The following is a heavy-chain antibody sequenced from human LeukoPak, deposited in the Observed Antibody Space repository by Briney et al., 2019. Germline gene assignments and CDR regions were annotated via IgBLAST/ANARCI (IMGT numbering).Heavy chain of an antibody. D-gene: IGHD6-25*01. V-gene: IGHV3-21*01. J-gene: IGHJ3*02. CDR2: ISSSSSYI. CDR1: GFTFSSYS. CDR3: ARPSIAAGNGAFDI. Sequence: PGGSLRLSCAASGFTFSSYSMNWVRQAPGKGLEWVSSISSSSSYIYYADSVKGRFTISRGNAKNSLYLQMNSLRAEDTAVYYCARPSIAAGNGAFDIWGQGTMVTVSS.